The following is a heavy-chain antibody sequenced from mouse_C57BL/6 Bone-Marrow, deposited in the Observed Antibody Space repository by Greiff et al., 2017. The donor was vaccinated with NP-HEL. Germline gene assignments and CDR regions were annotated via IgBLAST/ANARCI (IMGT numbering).Heavy chain of an antibody. D-gene: IGHD1-1*01. Sequence: QVHVKQSGPGLVQPSQSLSITCTVSGFSLTSYGVHWVRQSPGKGLEWLGVIWSGGSTDYNAAFISRLSISKDNSKSQVFFKMNSLQADDTAIYYCASKSSYPHWYFDVWGTGTTVTVSS. CDR1: GFSLTSYG. V-gene: IGHV2-2*01. CDR3: ASKSSYPHWYFDV. J-gene: IGHJ1*03. CDR2: IWSGGST.